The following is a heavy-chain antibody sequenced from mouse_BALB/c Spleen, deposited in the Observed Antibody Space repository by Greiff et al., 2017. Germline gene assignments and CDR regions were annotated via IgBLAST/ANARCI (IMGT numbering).Heavy chain of an antibody. V-gene: IGHV5-17*02. Sequence: EVKLQESGGGLVQPGGSRKLSCAASGFTFSSFGMHWVRQAPEKGLEWVAYISSGSSTIYYADTVKGRFTISRDNPKNTLFLQMTSLRSEDTAMYYCARCRYDDAMDYWGQGTSVTVSS. CDR1: GFTFSSFG. D-gene: IGHD2-14*01. J-gene: IGHJ4*01. CDR3: ARCRYDDAMDY. CDR2: ISSGSSTI.